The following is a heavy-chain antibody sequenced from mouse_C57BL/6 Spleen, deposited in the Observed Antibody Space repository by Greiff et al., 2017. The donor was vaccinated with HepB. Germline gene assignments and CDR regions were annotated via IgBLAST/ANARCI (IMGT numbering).Heavy chain of an antibody. Sequence: EVQLQQSGTVLARPGASVKMSCKTSGYTFTSYWMHWVKQRPGQGLEWIGAIYPGNSDTSYNQKFKGKAKLTAVTSASTAYMELSSLTNEDSAVYYCTRSGDYDENWFAYWGQGTLVTVSA. CDR2: IYPGNSDT. CDR1: GYTFTSYW. V-gene: IGHV1-5*01. J-gene: IGHJ3*01. D-gene: IGHD2-4*01. CDR3: TRSGDYDENWFAY.